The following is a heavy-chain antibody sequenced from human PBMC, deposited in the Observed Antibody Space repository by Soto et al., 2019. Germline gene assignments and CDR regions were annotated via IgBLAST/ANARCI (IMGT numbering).Heavy chain of an antibody. D-gene: IGHD2-21*01. CDR3: ARGCGRNFDY. J-gene: IGHJ4*02. V-gene: IGHV4-34*01. CDR2: INHSGST. CDR1: GGSFSGYY. Sequence: QVQLQQWGAGLLKPSETLSLTCAVFGGSFSGYYWNWIRQPPGKGLEWIGEINHSGSTNYNPSLKSRVTISVDTSKNQFSLKLSSVTAADTAVYYCARGCGRNFDYWGQGTLVTVSS.